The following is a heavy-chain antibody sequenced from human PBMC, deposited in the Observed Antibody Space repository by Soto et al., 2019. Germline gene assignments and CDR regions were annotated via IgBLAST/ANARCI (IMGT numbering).Heavy chain of an antibody. CDR2: INPNSGGT. J-gene: IGHJ5*02. Sequence: GASVKVSCKASGYTFTGYYMHWVRQAPGQGLEWMGWINPNSGGTNYAQKFQGRVTMARDTSISTAYMELSRLRSDDTAVYYCARVVIRERWFDPWGQGTLVTVSS. CDR1: GYTFTGYY. CDR3: ARVVIRERWFDP. D-gene: IGHD3-16*02. V-gene: IGHV1-2*02.